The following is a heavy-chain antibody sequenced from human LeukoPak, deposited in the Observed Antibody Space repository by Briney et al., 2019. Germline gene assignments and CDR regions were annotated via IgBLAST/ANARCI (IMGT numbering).Heavy chain of an antibody. CDR2: IYYSGST. CDR3: ARVDYDFWSGFYYFDY. CDR1: GGSISSYY. D-gene: IGHD3-3*01. J-gene: IGHJ4*02. Sequence: SETLSLTCTVSGGSISSYYWSWIRQPPGKGLEWTGYIYYSGSTNYNPSLKSRVTISVDTSKNQFSLKLSSVTAADTAVYYCARVDYDFWSGFYYFDYWGQGTLVTVSS. V-gene: IGHV4-59*01.